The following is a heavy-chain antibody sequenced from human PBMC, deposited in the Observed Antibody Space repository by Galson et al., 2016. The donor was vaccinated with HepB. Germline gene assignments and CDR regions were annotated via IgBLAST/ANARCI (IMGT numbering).Heavy chain of an antibody. D-gene: IGHD6-19*01. Sequence: SLRLSCAASGFTFTSFGFHWVRQAPGKGLEWVALMSFDRRYQYYADSVRGRFTISRDNSKNTLYLQMSSLRLEDTAVYHCARDMWSGWQIDSGGQGTLVTLSS. CDR2: MSFDRRYQ. J-gene: IGHJ4*02. CDR3: ARDMWSGWQIDS. CDR1: GFTFTSFG. V-gene: IGHV3-30*03.